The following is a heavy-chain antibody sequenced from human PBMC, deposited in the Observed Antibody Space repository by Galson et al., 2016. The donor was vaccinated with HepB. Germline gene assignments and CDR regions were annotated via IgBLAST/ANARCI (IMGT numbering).Heavy chain of an antibody. J-gene: IGHJ5*02. D-gene: IGHD4/OR15-4a*01. Sequence: SLRLSCAASGFNFKSYAMTWVRQAPGKGLQWVSDITNADGGVTYYADSVKGRFTISRDNSQNTVYLQMDSLTADDTAIYYCAKHGDYGVSSWLNPWGQGVLVIVSA. V-gene: IGHV3-23*01. CDR1: GFNFKSYA. CDR3: AKHGDYGVSSWLNP. CDR2: ITNADGGVT.